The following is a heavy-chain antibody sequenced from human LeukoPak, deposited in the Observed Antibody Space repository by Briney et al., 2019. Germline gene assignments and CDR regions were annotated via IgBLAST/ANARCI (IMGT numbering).Heavy chain of an antibody. CDR2: INQDGTEK. D-gene: IGHD3-16*02. J-gene: IGHJ3*02. Sequence: PGGSLRLSCAASGFSFSTYWMSWVRQAPGKGLEWVANINQDGTEKYYVDSVKGRFTISRDNAKNSLYLQMNSLRAEDTALYYCASKTPNVRDYVWGSYRGAFDIWGQGTMVTVSS. CDR1: GFSFSTYW. V-gene: IGHV3-7*03. CDR3: ASKTPNVRDYVWGSYRGAFDI.